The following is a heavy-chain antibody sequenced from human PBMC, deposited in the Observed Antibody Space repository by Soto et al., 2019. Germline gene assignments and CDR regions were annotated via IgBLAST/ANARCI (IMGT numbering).Heavy chain of an antibody. V-gene: IGHV3-48*01. CDR1: GFTFSSYS. CDR3: ARVYGDSAPWYFDL. J-gene: IGHJ2*01. Sequence: GGSLRLSCAASGFTFSSYSMNWVRQAPGKGLEWVSYISSSSSTIYYADSVKGRFTISRDNAKNSLYLQMNSLRAEDTAVYYCARVYGDSAPWYFDLWGRGTLVTVSS. CDR2: ISSSSSTI. D-gene: IGHD4-17*01.